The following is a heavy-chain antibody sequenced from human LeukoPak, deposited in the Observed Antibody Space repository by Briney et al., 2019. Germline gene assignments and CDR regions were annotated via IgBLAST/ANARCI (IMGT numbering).Heavy chain of an antibody. J-gene: IGHJ4*02. CDR1: GGSISSGGYY. Sequence: PSETLSLTCTVSGGSISSGGYYWSWIRQHPGKGLEWIGYIYYSGSTYYNPSLKSRVTISVDTSKNQFSLKLSSVTAADTAVYYCARAYFGVVIILYYFDYWGQGTLVTVSS. CDR3: ARAYFGVVIILYYFDY. D-gene: IGHD3-3*01. V-gene: IGHV4-31*03. CDR2: IYYSGST.